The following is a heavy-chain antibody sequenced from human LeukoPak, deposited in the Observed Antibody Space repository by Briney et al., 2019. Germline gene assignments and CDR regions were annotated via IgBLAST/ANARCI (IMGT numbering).Heavy chain of an antibody. J-gene: IGHJ6*03. Sequence: PGGSLRLSCSASGFTLSSYTMNWVRQAPGKGLEWVSYISSSSGTIYYADSVEGRFTISRDNANNSLYLQMNSLRGEDTAVYYCARITIFGVVLPSRDMDVWGKGTTVIVSS. CDR2: ISSSSGTI. CDR3: ARITIFGVVLPSRDMDV. D-gene: IGHD3-3*01. V-gene: IGHV3-48*01. CDR1: GFTLSSYT.